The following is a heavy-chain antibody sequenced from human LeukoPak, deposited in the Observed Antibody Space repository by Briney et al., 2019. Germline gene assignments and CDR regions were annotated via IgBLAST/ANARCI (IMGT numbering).Heavy chain of an antibody. Sequence: ASVKVSCKASGYTFTGYFMHWVRLAPGQGLEWMGWINPNSGGTNYAQKFQGRVTMTRDTSISTAYMELSRLGSDDTAVYYCARSPGYCSSTSCYGVYYYYYMDVWGKGTTVTVSS. CDR3: ARSPGYCSSTSCYGVYYYYYMDV. CDR2: INPNSGGT. CDR1: GYTFTGYF. J-gene: IGHJ6*03. V-gene: IGHV1-2*02. D-gene: IGHD2-2*01.